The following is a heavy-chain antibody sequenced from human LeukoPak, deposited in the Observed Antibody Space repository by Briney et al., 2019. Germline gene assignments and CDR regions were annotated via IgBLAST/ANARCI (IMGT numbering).Heavy chain of an antibody. CDR1: GFTFSTYG. CDR3: ARDQGCSSTSCYPDAFDI. Sequence: PGRSLRLSCAASGFTFSTYGMHWVRQAPGKGLEWVAVIRYDGSNKYYGDSVKGRFTISRDNSQDTLYLQMNSLRAEDTAVYYCARDQGCSSTSCYPDAFDIWGQGTMVTVSS. CDR2: IRYDGSNK. D-gene: IGHD2-2*01. V-gene: IGHV3-33*01. J-gene: IGHJ3*02.